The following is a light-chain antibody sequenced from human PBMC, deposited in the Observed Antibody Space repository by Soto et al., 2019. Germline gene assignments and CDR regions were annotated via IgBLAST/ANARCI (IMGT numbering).Light chain of an antibody. CDR3: QQYDKYPLT. CDR1: QSVRSW. J-gene: IGKJ4*01. Sequence: DIQMTQSPSTLSASVGYRVTITCRASQSVRSWLAWYQQKPGRAPKFLIYDASSLESGVPSRFSGSGSGTEFTLTISNLQPDDFATYYCQQYDKYPLTFGGGTKVEI. CDR2: DAS. V-gene: IGKV1-5*01.